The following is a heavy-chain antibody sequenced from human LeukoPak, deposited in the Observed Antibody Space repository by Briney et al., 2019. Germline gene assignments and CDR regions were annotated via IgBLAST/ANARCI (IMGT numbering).Heavy chain of an antibody. CDR1: GFTFDDYA. CDR2: ISWNSDSV. D-gene: IGHD3-22*01. Sequence: PGRSLRLSCAASGFTFDDYAMHWVRQAPGKGLEWVSGISWNSDSVGYADPVKGRFTISRDNAKNSLYLQMNSLRAEDTALYYCAKAITGVVIRNDAFDIWGQGTMVTVSS. CDR3: AKAITGVVIRNDAFDI. J-gene: IGHJ3*02. V-gene: IGHV3-9*01.